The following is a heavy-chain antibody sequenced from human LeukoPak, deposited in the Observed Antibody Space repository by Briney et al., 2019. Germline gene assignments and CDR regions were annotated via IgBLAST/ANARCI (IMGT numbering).Heavy chain of an antibody. V-gene: IGHV1-69*06. Sequence: GSSVKVSCKASGGTFSSYAISWVRQAPGQGLEWMGGIIPIFGTANYAQKFQGRVTITADKSTSTAYMELSSLRSEDTAVYYCARDRWGTVTSNWFDPWGQGTLVTVSS. CDR2: IIPIFGTA. D-gene: IGHD4-17*01. J-gene: IGHJ5*02. CDR3: ARDRWGTVTSNWFDP. CDR1: GGTFSSYA.